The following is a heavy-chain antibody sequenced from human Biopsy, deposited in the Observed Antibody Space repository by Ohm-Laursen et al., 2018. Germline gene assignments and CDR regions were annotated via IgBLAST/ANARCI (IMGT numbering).Heavy chain of an antibody. D-gene: IGHD6-13*01. CDR1: GGSFNGYF. J-gene: IGHJ6*02. CDR3: ARVPLPGIGAAYQGRFLYGMDV. Sequence: GTLSLTCAVYGGSFNGYFWSWIRQPPGKGLEWIGDITQSGSTNYSPSHKIQVTISVDTAKKQFSLSLRSVTAADTAVYYCARVPLPGIGAAYQGRFLYGMDVWGQGTTVSVSS. V-gene: IGHV4-34*01. CDR2: ITQSGST.